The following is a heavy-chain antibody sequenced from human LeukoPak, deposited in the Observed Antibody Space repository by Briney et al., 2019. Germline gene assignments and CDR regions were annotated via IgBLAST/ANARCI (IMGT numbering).Heavy chain of an antibody. D-gene: IGHD2-2*01. CDR1: GDSISSYY. V-gene: IGHV4-59*08. J-gene: IGHJ5*02. CDR2: IFYSGDT. CDR3: ARQGYCSGNTCYALFDP. Sequence: PSETLSLTCTVSGDSISSYYWSWIRQPPGKGLEWIGYIFYSGDTHYFPSLKSRATISLDTSKIQLSLKLVSVIAADTAVYYCARQGYCSGNTCYALFDPWGQGTLVIVSS.